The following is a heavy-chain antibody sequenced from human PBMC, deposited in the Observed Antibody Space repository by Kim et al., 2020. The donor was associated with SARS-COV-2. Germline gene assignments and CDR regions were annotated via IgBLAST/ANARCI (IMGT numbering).Heavy chain of an antibody. CDR3: ARDPRLWFGEPGPYFDL. CDR2: IYYSGST. V-gene: IGHV4-59*01. D-gene: IGHD3-10*01. Sequence: SETLSLTCTVSGGSISSYYWSWIRQPPGKGLEWIGYIYYSGSTNYNPSLKSRVTISVDTSKNQFSLKLSSVTAADTAVYYCARDPRLWFGEPGPYFDLWGRGTLVTVSS. CDR1: GGSISSYY. J-gene: IGHJ2*01.